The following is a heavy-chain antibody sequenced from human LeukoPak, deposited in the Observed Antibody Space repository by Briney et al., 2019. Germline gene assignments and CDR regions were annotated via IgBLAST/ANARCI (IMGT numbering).Heavy chain of an antibody. CDR1: GGSISSYY. V-gene: IGHV4-59*12. Sequence: PSETLSLTCTVSGGSISSYYWSWIRQPPGKGLEWIGYIYYSGSTNYNPSLKSRVTISVKTSKNQFSLKLSSVTAADTAVYYCARLNGNFQNFYDYWGQGTLVTASS. CDR2: IYYSGST. D-gene: IGHD1-7*01. CDR3: ARLNGNFQNFYDY. J-gene: IGHJ4*02.